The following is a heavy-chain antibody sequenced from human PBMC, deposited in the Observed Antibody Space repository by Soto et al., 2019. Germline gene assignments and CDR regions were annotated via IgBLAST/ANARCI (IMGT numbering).Heavy chain of an antibody. J-gene: IGHJ6*02. CDR2: ISYSGSI. V-gene: IGHV4-59*01. CDR3: ARVSSWYEMAV. D-gene: IGHD6-13*01. Sequence: SETLSLTCTVSGGSISSSYWSWIRQSPEKGLEYIGYISYSGSINYNPSLKSRVTMSVDTSKNQFSLKLTSVTAADTAVYYCARVSSWYEMAVCGQGTTVTVSS. CDR1: GGSISSSY.